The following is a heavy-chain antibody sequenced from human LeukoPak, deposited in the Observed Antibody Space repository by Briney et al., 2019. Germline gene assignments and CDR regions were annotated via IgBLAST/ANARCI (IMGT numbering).Heavy chain of an antibody. J-gene: IGHJ5*02. CDR2: INHSGST. CDR1: GGSFSGYY. CDR3: ARELLGYCSSTSCPADWFDP. D-gene: IGHD2-2*01. V-gene: IGHV4-34*01. Sequence: PSETLSLTCAVYGGSFSGYYWSWIRQPPGQGLEWIGEINHSGSTNYNPSLKSRVTISVDTSKNQFSLKLSSVTAADTAVYYCARELLGYCSSTSCPADWFDPWGQGTLVTVSS.